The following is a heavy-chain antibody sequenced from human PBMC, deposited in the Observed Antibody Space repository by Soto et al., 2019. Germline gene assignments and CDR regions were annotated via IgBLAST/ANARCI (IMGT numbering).Heavy chain of an antibody. D-gene: IGHD6-13*01. V-gene: IGHV5-10-1*01. CDR1: GYSFINLW. J-gene: IGHJ6*02. CDR3: ARTGVSFRNYYYYGMDV. Sequence: PGESLKISCRGSGYSFINLWIGWVRQMPGKGLEWMGRIDPSDSYTNYSPSFQGHVTISADKSISTAYLQWSSLKASDTAMYYCARTGVSFRNYYYYGMDVWGQGTTVTVSS. CDR2: IDPSDSYT.